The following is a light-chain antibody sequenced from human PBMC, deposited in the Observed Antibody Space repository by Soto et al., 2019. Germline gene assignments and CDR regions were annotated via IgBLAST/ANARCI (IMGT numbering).Light chain of an antibody. CDR3: QTFDSTLTISWV. V-gene: IGLV1-40*01. CDR1: SSNIGRGYD. CDR2: GDS. J-gene: IGLJ3*02. Sequence: QSVLTQPPSVSGAPGQTVTISCTGSSSNIGRGYDVHWYQQVPGSAPRLLLSGDSNRPSGVPDRFSGSRSGTSASLAITGLLAEDEADYYCQTFDSTLTISWVFGGGTKLTVL.